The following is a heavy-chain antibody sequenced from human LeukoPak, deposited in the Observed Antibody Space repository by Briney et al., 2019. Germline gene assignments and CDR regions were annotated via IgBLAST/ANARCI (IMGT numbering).Heavy chain of an antibody. Sequence: ASETLSLTCTVSGASISSYYWSWIRQPPGKGLEWIGYISYSGSPNYNPSLKSRVTISADTSKNQFSLNLSSVTAADTAVYYCARVRYFDWSPFYFDYWGQGTLVTVSS. CDR1: GASISSYY. D-gene: IGHD3-9*01. J-gene: IGHJ4*02. CDR3: ARVRYFDWSPFYFDY. V-gene: IGHV4-59*08. CDR2: ISYSGSP.